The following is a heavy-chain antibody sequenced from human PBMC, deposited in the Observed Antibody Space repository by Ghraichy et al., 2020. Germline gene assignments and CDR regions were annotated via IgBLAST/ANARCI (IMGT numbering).Heavy chain of an antibody. D-gene: IGHD1-26*01. CDR2: ISGSGGSI. V-gene: IGHV3-23*01. CDR3: AKAKGCGSYVNWSFNI. Sequence: GGSLRLSCAVSGLTFSNFAIAWVRQAPGKGLEWVSTISGSGGSIWYADSGKGRFIISRDNSKSTFYLQMNSLRAEDTAVYYCAKAKGCGSYVNWSFNIWGRGTPVTVSP. J-gene: IGHJ2*01. CDR1: GLTFSNFA.